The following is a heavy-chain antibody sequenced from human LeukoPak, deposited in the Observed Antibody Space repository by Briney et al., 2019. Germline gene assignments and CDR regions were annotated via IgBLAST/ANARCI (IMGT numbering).Heavy chain of an antibody. J-gene: IGHJ6*03. CDR3: ARAVPANPPYMDV. V-gene: IGHV3-20*04. D-gene: IGHD2-2*01. CDR1: GFTCDDYG. Sequence: GGSLRLSCAASGFTCDDYGMSWVRQAPGKGLEWVSGIKWNGGSTGYADSVKGRFTITRDNAKNSLYLQMNSLRAEDTALYYCARAVPANPPYMDVWGKGTTVTVSS. CDR2: IKWNGGST.